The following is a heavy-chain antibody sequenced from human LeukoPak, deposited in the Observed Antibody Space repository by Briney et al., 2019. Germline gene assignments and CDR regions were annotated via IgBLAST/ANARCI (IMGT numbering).Heavy chain of an antibody. CDR2: MNPNSGNT. CDR1: GYTFTSYD. V-gene: IGHV1-8*01. J-gene: IGHJ6*02. CDR3: AGVGYYSYGMDV. D-gene: IGHD3-10*01. Sequence: GASVKASCKASGYTFTSYDINWVRQATGQGLEWMGWMNPNSGNTGYAQKFQGRVTMTRNTSISTAYMELSSLRSEDTAVYYCAGVGYYSYGMDVWGQGTTVTVSS.